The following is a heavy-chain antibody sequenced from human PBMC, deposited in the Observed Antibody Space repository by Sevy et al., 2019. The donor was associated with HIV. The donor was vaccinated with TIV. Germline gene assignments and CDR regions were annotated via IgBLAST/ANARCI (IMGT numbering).Heavy chain of an antibody. CDR1: GFTFSSYW. CDR2: IKQDGSMK. D-gene: IGHD6-13*01. V-gene: IGHV3-7*01. Sequence: GGSLRLSCAGSGFTFSSYWMTWIRQAPGTGLEWVANIKQDGSMKYYVNSEKGRFTISRDNAKNSVYLQMNSLRAEDTAIYYCARSIAAIGPDYWGQGTLVTVSS. CDR3: ARSIAAIGPDY. J-gene: IGHJ4*02.